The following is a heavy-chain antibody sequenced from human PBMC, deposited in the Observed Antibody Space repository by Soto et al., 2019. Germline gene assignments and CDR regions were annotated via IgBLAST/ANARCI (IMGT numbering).Heavy chain of an antibody. CDR3: AREAREVRGVMVYYGMDV. D-gene: IGHD3-10*01. CDR1: GGSISSGDYY. V-gene: IGHV4-30-4*01. J-gene: IGHJ6*02. Sequence: QVQLQESGPGLVKPSQTLSLTCTVSGGSISSGDYYWSWIRQPPGKGLEWIGYIDYRGSSYHNPPLTSRVTISVDTSKSQFSLKLSSVTAADTAVYYCAREAREVRGVMVYYGMDVWGQGTTVTVSS. CDR2: IDYRGSS.